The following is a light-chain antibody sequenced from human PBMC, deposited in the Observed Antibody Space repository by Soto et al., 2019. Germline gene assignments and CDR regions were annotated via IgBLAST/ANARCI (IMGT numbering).Light chain of an antibody. Sequence: QSVLTQPASVSGSPGQSITISCTGSGSDVGNYNLVSWYQHHPGKAPKLMLYEVSERPSGVSNRFSGSKSGNTASLTISGLQAEDEAEYYCCSYAGSSTLVFGGGTKVTVL. CDR3: CSYAGSSTLV. CDR1: GSDVGNYNL. J-gene: IGLJ2*01. V-gene: IGLV2-23*02. CDR2: EVS.